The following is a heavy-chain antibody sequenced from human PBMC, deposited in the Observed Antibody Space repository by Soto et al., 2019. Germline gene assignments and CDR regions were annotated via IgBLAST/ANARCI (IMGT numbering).Heavy chain of an antibody. CDR3: ARGFGVVIMDGMDV. Sequence: QVQLQESGPGLVKPSETLSLTCTVSGGSISSYYWSWIRQPPGKGLEWIGYIYYSGSTNYNPSLKSRVTISVDTSKNQFSLKLSSVTAADTAVYYCARGFGVVIMDGMDVWGQGTTVTVSS. J-gene: IGHJ6*02. D-gene: IGHD3-3*01. CDR1: GGSISSYY. CDR2: IYYSGST. V-gene: IGHV4-59*01.